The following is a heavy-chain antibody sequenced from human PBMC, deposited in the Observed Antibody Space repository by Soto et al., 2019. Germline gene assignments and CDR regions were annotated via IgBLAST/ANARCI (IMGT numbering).Heavy chain of an antibody. V-gene: IGHV5-10-1*01. CDR3: ARHQDRYYDSSGDALAI. CDR1: GYSFPSYW. D-gene: IGHD3-22*01. Sequence: GESLKISCEGSGYSFPSYWFSGVLRMHGKGLEWMGRIDPSDSYTNYSPSFQGHVTISADKSISTAYLQWSSLKASDTAMYYCARHQDRYYDSSGDALAICGQGTIVT. CDR2: IDPSDSYT. J-gene: IGHJ3*02.